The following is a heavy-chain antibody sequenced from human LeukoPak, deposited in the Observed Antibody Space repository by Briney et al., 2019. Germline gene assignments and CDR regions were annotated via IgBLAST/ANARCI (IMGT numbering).Heavy chain of an antibody. Sequence: GGSLRLSCAASGFPFSTYDMHWVRRAPDKGLQWVAVISSDGYRTDYPDSVRGRFTTSRDNFKNTVDLQMISVTAEDTAMYFCAKGLGTGSVLARPLHYWGQGTLVTVSS. CDR2: ISSDGYRT. D-gene: IGHD3-10*01. CDR3: AKGLGTGSVLARPLHY. V-gene: IGHV3-30*18. CDR1: GFPFSTYD. J-gene: IGHJ4*02.